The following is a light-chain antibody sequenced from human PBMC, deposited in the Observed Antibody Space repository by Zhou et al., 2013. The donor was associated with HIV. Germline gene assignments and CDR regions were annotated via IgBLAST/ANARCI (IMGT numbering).Light chain of an antibody. V-gene: IGKV3-20*01. CDR2: GAS. J-gene: IGKJ3*01. CDR1: QSVSSIY. Sequence: EIVLTQSPGTLSLPPGERAALSCRASQSVSSIYLAWYQQKPGQAPRLLIYGASSRATGIPDRFSGSGSGTDFTLTISRLEPEDFAVYYCHQYGSSTFTFGPGTKVD. CDR3: HQYGSSTFT.